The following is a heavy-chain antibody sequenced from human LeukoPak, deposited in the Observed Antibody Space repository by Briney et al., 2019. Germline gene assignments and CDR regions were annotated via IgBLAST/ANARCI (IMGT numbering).Heavy chain of an antibody. CDR1: GGTFSSYA. J-gene: IGHJ6*03. CDR3: AKTHYYYYYMDV. V-gene: IGHV1-69*05. CDR2: IIPIFGTA. Sequence: ASVKVSCKPSGGTFSSYAISWVRQAPGQGLEWMGGIIPIFGTANYAQKLQGRVTITTDESTSTAYMELSSLRSEDTAVYYCAKTHYYYYYMDVWGKGTTVTVSS.